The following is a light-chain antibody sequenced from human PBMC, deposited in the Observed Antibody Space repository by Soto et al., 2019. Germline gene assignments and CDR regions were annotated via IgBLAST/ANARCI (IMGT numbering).Light chain of an antibody. Sequence: DIQMTQSPSSLSASVGDRVTITCRASQEISNHLAWFQQKPGKPPKSLIYDASNLQSGVPSKFSGSGSGTDFTLTISSLQPEDFATYYCQQFHNYPVTFGGGTKVEI. CDR3: QQFHNYPVT. J-gene: IGKJ4*01. CDR1: QEISNH. V-gene: IGKV1-16*02. CDR2: DAS.